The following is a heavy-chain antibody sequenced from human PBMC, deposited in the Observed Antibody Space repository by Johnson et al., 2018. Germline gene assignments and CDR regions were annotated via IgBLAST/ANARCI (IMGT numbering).Heavy chain of an antibody. J-gene: IGHJ6*03. D-gene: IGHD3-10*01. Sequence: QVQLVQSGAEVKKPGSSVKVSCKASGGTFSSYTISWVRQAPGQGLEWMGRIIPILGIANYAQKFQGRVTMTRDTSTSTVYMGLSSLRSEDTAVYYCARGEPMGYYYDRDGWGKGTTVTVSS. CDR3: ARGEPMGYYYDRDG. CDR1: GGTFSSYT. CDR2: IIPILGIA. V-gene: IGHV1-69*04.